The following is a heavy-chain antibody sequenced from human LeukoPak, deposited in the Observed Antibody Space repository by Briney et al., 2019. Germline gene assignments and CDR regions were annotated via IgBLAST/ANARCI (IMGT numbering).Heavy chain of an antibody. D-gene: IGHD5-12*01. CDR2: IGGSNGIT. CDR3: ARNENSGWGYFDY. V-gene: IGHV3-23*01. CDR1: GFTFSSYA. J-gene: IGHJ4*02. Sequence: GGSLRLSCAASGFTFSSYAMSWVRQAPGKGLEWVSVIGGSNGITFYVGSVKGRFTISRDNSKDTLYLQMNSLRAEDTVVYYCARNENSGWGYFDYWGQGTLVTVSS.